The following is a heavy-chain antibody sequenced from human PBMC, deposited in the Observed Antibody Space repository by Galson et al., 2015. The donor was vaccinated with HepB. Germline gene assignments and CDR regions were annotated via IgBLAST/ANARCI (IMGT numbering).Heavy chain of an antibody. CDR3: ARQGGGSPLVYYYMDV. CDR1: GYSFTTYW. Sequence: QSGAEVKKPGESLKISCKTSGYSFTTYWIGWVRQMPGKGLEWMGIIYPGASDTRYSPSFQGQVTISADKSISTAYLQWSSLKASDTAMYYCARQGGGSPLVYYYMDVWGKGTTVTVSS. V-gene: IGHV5-51*01. D-gene: IGHD2-15*01. J-gene: IGHJ6*03. CDR2: IYPGASDT.